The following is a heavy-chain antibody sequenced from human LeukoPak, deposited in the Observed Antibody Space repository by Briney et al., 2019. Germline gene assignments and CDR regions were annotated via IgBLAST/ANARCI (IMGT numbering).Heavy chain of an antibody. D-gene: IGHD3-10*01. J-gene: IGHJ4*02. CDR1: GGSMSSYY. Sequence: SETLSLTCTVSGGSMSSYYWSWIRQPPGKGLEWVGYIYYSGTTSYNPSLKSRVTISVDTSKNQFSLKLSSVTAADTAVYYCARGRYIDSARGKTIDSGSYNVFDRWGQGTLVTVSS. CDR3: ARGRYIDSARGKTIDSGSYNVFDR. CDR2: IYYSGTT. V-gene: IGHV4-59*08.